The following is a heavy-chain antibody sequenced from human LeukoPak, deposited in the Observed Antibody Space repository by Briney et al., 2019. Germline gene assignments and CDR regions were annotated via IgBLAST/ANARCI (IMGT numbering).Heavy chain of an antibody. CDR1: GFTFSSYA. CDR2: ISGSGGST. J-gene: IGHJ4*02. CDR3: AKDSNRYYDFWSGYYFDY. Sequence: GGSLRLSCAASGFTFSSYAMSWVRQAPGKGLEWVSAISGSGGSTYYADSVKGRFTISRDDSKNTLYLQMNSLRAEDTAVYYCAKDSNRYYDFWSGYYFDYWGQGTLVTVSS. V-gene: IGHV3-23*01. D-gene: IGHD3-3*01.